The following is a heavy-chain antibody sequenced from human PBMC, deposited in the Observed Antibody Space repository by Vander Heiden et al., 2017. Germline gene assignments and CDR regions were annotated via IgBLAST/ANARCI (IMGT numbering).Heavy chain of an antibody. J-gene: IGHJ5*02. V-gene: IGHV4-31*03. D-gene: IGHD3-22*01. CDR1: GGSISSGGYY. CDR3: ARAITMIVVGSVSLDP. Sequence: QVQLQESGPGLVKPSQTLSLTCTVPGGSISSGGYYWSWIRQHPGKGLEWIGYIYYSGSTYYNPALKSRVTISVDTSKNQFSLKLSSVTAADTAVYYCARAITMIVVGSVSLDPWGQGTLVTVSS. CDR2: IYYSGST.